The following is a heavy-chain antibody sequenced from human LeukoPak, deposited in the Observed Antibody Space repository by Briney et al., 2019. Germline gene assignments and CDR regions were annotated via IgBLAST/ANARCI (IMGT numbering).Heavy chain of an antibody. CDR1: GFTFSGYE. D-gene: IGHD1-7*01. CDR3: ARGGGELQCFDY. V-gene: IGHV3-48*03. CDR2: ISSSGSTI. J-gene: IGHJ4*02. Sequence: GGSLRLFCAASGFTFSGYEMNWVRQAPGKGLEWVSYISSSGSTIYYADSVKGRFTISRDNAKNSLYLQMNSLRAEDTAVYYCARGGGELQCFDYWGQGTLVTVSS.